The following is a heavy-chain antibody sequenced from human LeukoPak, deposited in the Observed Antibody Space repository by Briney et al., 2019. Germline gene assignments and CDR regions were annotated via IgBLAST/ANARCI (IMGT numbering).Heavy chain of an antibody. CDR1: GFIFSNYA. D-gene: IGHD2-15*01. CDR3: ARVLRYCSGGNCYSGGLGYMDV. J-gene: IGHJ6*03. V-gene: IGHV3-23*01. Sequence: GGTLRLSCAASGFIFSNYAISWVRQAPGGWLEWVSAISGSVGSTDYADSVKGRFTISRDNAKNSLFLQMNSLRAEDTAVYYCARVLRYCSGGNCYSGGLGYMDVWGKGTTVTISS. CDR2: ISGSVGST.